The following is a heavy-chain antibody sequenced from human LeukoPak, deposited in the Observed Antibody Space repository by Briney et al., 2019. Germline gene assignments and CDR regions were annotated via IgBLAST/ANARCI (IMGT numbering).Heavy chain of an antibody. Sequence: SETLSLTCTVSGGSISSHYWSWIRQPPGKGLGWIGYIYYSGSTNYNPSLKSRVTISVDTSKNQFSLKLSSVTAADTAVYYCARIPKYSGSYYGAFDIWGQGTMVTVSS. CDR1: GGSISSHY. CDR2: IYYSGST. V-gene: IGHV4-59*08. J-gene: IGHJ3*02. CDR3: ARIPKYSGSYYGAFDI. D-gene: IGHD1-26*01.